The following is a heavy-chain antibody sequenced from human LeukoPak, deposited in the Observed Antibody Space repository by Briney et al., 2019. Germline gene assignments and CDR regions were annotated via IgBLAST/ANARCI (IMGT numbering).Heavy chain of an antibody. CDR2: IYYSGST. V-gene: IGHV4-59*01. D-gene: IGHD1-26*01. Sequence: SETLSLTCTVSGGSISNYYWSWIRQPPGKGLEWIGYIYYSGSTNYNPSLKSRVTISVGTSKDQFSLKLSSVTAADTAVYYCARGGGSYCTEAFDIWGQGTMVTVSS. CDR1: GGSISNYY. J-gene: IGHJ3*02. CDR3: ARGGGSYCTEAFDI.